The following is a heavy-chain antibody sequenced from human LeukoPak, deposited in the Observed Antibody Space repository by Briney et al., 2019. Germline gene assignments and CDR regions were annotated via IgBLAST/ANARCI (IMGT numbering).Heavy chain of an antibody. CDR3: ARQDVVRGVRPFYWFDP. CDR1: GFSFSSNG. D-gene: IGHD3-10*01. CDR2: ISSDGSSK. V-gene: IGHV3-30*03. J-gene: IGHJ5*02. Sequence: GGSLRLSCAASGFSFSSNGMHWVRQAPGNGLEWVAVISSDGSSKYYVDSVKGRFSISRDKSKNTVFLQMNSLRADDTAVYYCARQDVVRGVRPFYWFDPWGQGTLVTVSS.